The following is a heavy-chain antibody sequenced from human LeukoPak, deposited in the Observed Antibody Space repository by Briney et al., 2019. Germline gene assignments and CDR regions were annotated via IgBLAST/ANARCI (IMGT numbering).Heavy chain of an antibody. CDR3: AKDMVPYYYDSSGYLDY. D-gene: IGHD3-22*01. J-gene: IGHJ4*02. CDR2: ISWNSGSI. CDR1: GFTFDDYA. V-gene: IGHV3-9*01. Sequence: GGSLRLSCAASGFTFDDYAMHWVRQAPGKGLEWVSGISWNSGSIGYADSVKGRFTISRDNAKNSPYLQMNSLRAEDTALYYCAKDMVPYYYDSSGYLDYWGQGTLVTVSS.